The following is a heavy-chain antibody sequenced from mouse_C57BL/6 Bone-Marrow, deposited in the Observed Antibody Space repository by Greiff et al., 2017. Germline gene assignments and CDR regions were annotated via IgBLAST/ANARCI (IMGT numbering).Heavy chain of an antibody. V-gene: IGHV14-4*01. CDR1: GFNIKDYY. CDR2: IDPEIGDT. CDR3: SSCDGNYFDF. J-gene: IGHJ2*01. Sequence: VQLQQSGAELVRPGASVKLSCTASGFNIKDYYIHWVKQRPEQGLEWIGWIDPEIGDTEYASKFQGKATITSDTSSNTAYLQLSSLTSEDTAVYYCSSCDGNYFDFWGQGTALTVAS. D-gene: IGHD2-3*01.